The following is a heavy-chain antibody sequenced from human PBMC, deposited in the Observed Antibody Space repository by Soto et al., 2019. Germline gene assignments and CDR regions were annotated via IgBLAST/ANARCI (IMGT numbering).Heavy chain of an antibody. V-gene: IGHV3-11*01. D-gene: IGHD3-22*01. J-gene: IGHJ5*02. CDR3: ARDLCRSSSCYGRWFDP. CDR1: GFTFSDYY. Sequence: QVQLVESGGGWVEPGGSLRLSCAASGFTFSDYYMNWIRQAPGKGLEWISFISASGSTIYYADSVKGRFTISRDNAKNSLYLQVNSLRVEDTAVYYCARDLCRSSSCYGRWFDPWGQGTLVTVSS. CDR2: ISASGSTI.